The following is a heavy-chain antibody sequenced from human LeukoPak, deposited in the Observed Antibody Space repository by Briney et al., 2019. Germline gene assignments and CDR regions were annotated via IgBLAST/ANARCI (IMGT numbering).Heavy chain of an antibody. J-gene: IGHJ3*02. D-gene: IGHD3-22*01. CDR1: GGSFSGYY. V-gene: IGHV4-34*09. CDR2: IYYSGST. CDR3: AREGQGSTYYYDSSGSANAFDI. Sequence: SETLSLTCAVYGGSFSGYYWSWIRQPPGKGLEWIGYIYYSGSTYYNPSLKSRVTISVDTSKNQFSLKLSSVTAADTAVYYCAREGQGSTYYYDSSGSANAFDIWGQGTMVTVSS.